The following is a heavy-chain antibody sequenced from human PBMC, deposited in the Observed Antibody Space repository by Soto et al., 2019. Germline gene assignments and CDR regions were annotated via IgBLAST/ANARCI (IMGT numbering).Heavy chain of an antibody. J-gene: IGHJ4*02. V-gene: IGHV3-74*01. CDR2: INSDGSST. CDR3: ARVRYFDWLSSPNYFDY. CDR1: GGTCGGFG. Sequence: VFLRLRRGAAGGTCGGFGGHWVRQAPGKGLVWVSRINSDGSSTSYADSVKGRFTISRDNAKNTLYLQMNSLRAEDTAVYYCARVRYFDWLSSPNYFDYWGQGTLVTVSS. D-gene: IGHD3-9*01.